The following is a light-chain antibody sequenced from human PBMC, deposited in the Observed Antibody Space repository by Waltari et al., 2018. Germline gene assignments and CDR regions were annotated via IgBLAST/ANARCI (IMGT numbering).Light chain of an antibody. CDR2: DKN. CDR3: HSRDASGVGGT. CDR1: SLRSSY. J-gene: IGLJ3*02. V-gene: IGLV3-19*01. Sequence: TQDPAVSVAMGQTVRITCQGDSLRSSYASWYRQRPGQAPILVMYDKNNRPSGVPDRFSGSSSDNTASLTITGAQAEDEAYYYCHSRDASGVGGTFGGGTKLTVL.